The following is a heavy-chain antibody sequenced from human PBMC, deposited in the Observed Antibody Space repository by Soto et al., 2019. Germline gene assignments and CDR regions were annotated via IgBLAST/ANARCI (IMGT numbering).Heavy chain of an antibody. CDR2: IYYSGRYSGST. D-gene: IGHD6-19*01. J-gene: IGHJ4*02. CDR1: GGSVTSGSYY. Sequence: QVQLQESGPGLVKPSETLSLTCTVSGGSVTSGSYYWSWIRQPPGKGLEWIGYIYYSGRYSGSTNYNPSLKSRITISVDTSKNQISMKLSSVTAADTAVYYCARDQCIALAIFDYWGQGTLVTVSS. CDR3: ARDQCIALAIFDY. V-gene: IGHV4-61*01.